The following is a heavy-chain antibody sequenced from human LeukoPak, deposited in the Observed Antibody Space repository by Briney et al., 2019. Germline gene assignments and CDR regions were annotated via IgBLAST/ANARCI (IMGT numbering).Heavy chain of an antibody. D-gene: IGHD5-12*01. Sequence: SETLSLTCTVSGGSISSYYWSWIRQPPGKGLEWIGHIYYSGSTNYNPSLKSRVTISVDTSKNQFSLRLSSVTAADTAVYYCARGIGSGYDSPWFDPWGQGTLVTVSS. CDR3: ARGIGSGYDSPWFDP. J-gene: IGHJ5*02. CDR2: IYYSGST. V-gene: IGHV4-59*01. CDR1: GGSISSYY.